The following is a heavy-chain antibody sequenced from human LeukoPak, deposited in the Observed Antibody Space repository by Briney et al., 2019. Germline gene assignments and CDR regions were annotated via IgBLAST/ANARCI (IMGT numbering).Heavy chain of an antibody. Sequence: ASVTVSCKVSGYTLTELSMHWVRQAPGKGLEWMGGFDPEDGETIYAQNFQGRVTMTEDTSTDTAYMELSSLRSEDTAVYYCATDPILTSGWFDPWGQGTLVAVSS. CDR1: GYTLTELS. J-gene: IGHJ5*02. D-gene: IGHD4/OR15-4a*01. CDR2: FDPEDGET. V-gene: IGHV1-24*01. CDR3: ATDPILTSGWFDP.